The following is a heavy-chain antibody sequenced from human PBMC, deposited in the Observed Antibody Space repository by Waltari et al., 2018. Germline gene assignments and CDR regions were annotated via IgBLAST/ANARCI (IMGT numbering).Heavy chain of an antibody. D-gene: IGHD5-12*01. V-gene: IGHV4-39*01. CDR3: ARHWKKSGYRFDP. J-gene: IGHJ5*02. CDR1: GGSISRSSYY. CDR2: FYYSGST. Sequence: QLQLQESGPGLVTPSETLSLTCTVSGGSISRSSYYWGWIRQSPGKGLEWIGGFYYSGSTYYNPTLKSRLTISGDTSKNQFSLKLSSVTAADTAVYYCARHWKKSGYRFDPWGQGTLVTASS.